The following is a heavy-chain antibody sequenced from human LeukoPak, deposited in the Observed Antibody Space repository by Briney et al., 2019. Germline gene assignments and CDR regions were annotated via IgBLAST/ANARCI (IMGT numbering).Heavy chain of an antibody. V-gene: IGHV3-30*02. CDR1: GFTFSSYG. D-gene: IGHD3-10*01. CDR3: ATTDYGSGSVNAFDI. Sequence: GGSLRLSCAASGFTFSSYGMHWVRQAPGKGLEWVAFIRYDGSNKYYADSVKGRFTISRDNSKNTLYLQMNSLRVEDTAVYYCATTDYGSGSVNAFDIWGQGTMVTVSS. J-gene: IGHJ3*02. CDR2: IRYDGSNK.